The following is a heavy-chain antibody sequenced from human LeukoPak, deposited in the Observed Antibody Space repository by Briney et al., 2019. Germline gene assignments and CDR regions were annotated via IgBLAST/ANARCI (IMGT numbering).Heavy chain of an antibody. J-gene: IGHJ4*02. Sequence: GGSLRLSCAASGFTFSSYAMSWVRQAPGTGLEWVSTISDSGGRTYYADSVKGRFTISRDNSKNTLYLQMNSLRAEDTAVYYCAENDFWSGFDNWGQGTLVTVSS. D-gene: IGHD3-3*01. CDR1: GFTFSSYA. CDR3: AENDFWSGFDN. V-gene: IGHV3-23*01. CDR2: ISDSGGRT.